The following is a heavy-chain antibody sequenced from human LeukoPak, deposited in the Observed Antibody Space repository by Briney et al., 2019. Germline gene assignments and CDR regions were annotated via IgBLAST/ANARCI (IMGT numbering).Heavy chain of an antibody. D-gene: IGHD3-16*01. CDR1: GFTFSSYA. J-gene: IGHJ6*02. CDR3: EGGYGMDV. CDR2: ISYDGSNK. V-gene: IGHV3-30-3*01. Sequence: GGSLRLSCAASGFTFSSYAMHWVRQAPGKGLEWVAVISYDGSNKYYADSVKGRFTISRDNSKNTLYLQMNSLRAEDTAVYYCEGGYGMDVWGQGTTVTVSS.